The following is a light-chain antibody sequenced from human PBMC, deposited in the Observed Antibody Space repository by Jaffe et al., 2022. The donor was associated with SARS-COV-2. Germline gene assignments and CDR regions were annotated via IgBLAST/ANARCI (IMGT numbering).Light chain of an antibody. J-gene: IGKJ4*01. V-gene: IGKV3-15*01. CDR3: QQYNNWPLT. Sequence: EIVMTQSPATLSVSLGESATLSCRASQSVSSNLAWYQQKPGQAPRLLIYTVSTRATGVPARFSGSVSGTEFTLTITSLQSEDFALYYCQQYNNWPLTFGGGTKVEIK. CDR2: TVS. CDR1: QSVSSN.